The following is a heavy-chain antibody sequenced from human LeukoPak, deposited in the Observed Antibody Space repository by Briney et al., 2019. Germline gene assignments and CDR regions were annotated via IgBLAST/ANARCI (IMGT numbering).Heavy chain of an antibody. V-gene: IGHV4-30-2*01. D-gene: IGHD4-23*01. Sequence: SSQTLSLTCTVSGGSISSGGYYWSWIRQPPGKGLEWIGYIYHSGSTYYNPSLKSRVTISVDTSKNQFSLKLSSVTAADTAVYYCARVSVSGGAVVDYWGQGTLVTVSS. CDR1: GGSISSGGYY. J-gene: IGHJ4*02. CDR2: IYHSGST. CDR3: ARVSVSGGAVVDY.